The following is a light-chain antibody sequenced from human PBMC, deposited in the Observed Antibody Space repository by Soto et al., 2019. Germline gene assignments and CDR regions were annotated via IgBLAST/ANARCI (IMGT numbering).Light chain of an antibody. CDR2: RAS. CDR3: QQRSNWPSIT. Sequence: EIVLTQSPGTLSLSPGERATLSFRASQSVSSSYLAWYQQKPGQAPKVLIYRASSRATGIPDRFSGSGSGTDFTLTISSLEPEDFAVYYCQQRSNWPSITFGQGTRLEIK. V-gene: IGKV3D-20*02. CDR1: QSVSSSY. J-gene: IGKJ5*01.